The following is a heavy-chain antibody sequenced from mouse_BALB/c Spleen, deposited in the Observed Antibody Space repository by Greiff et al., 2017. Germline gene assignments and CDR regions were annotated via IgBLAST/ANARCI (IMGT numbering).Heavy chain of an antibody. D-gene: IGHD2-3*01. CDR1: GYAFSSSW. CDR3: ARDDGYYPWFAY. J-gene: IGHJ3*01. CDR2: IYPGDGDT. V-gene: IGHV1-82*01. Sequence: QVQLQQSGPELVKPGASVKISCKASGYAFSSSWMNWVKQRPGQGLEWIGRIYPGDGDTNYNGKFKGKATLTADKSSSTAYMQLSSLTSVDSAVYFCARDDGYYPWFAYWGQGTLVTVSA.